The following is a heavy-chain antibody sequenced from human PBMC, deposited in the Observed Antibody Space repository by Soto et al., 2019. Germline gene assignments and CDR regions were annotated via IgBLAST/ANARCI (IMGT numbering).Heavy chain of an antibody. CDR2: IKPDGSEQ. CDR3: ARGNWNYYYGFDV. J-gene: IGHJ6*02. V-gene: IGHV3-7*01. D-gene: IGHD1-20*01. CDR1: EFTFDKYC. Sequence: GGSLRLSCAASEFTFDKYCMTRVRQAPGKGPEWVANIKPDGSEQYYVDSVKGRFTISRDNANNSLYLQMNSLRAEDTAVYFCARGNWNYYYGFDVWGQGTTVTAP.